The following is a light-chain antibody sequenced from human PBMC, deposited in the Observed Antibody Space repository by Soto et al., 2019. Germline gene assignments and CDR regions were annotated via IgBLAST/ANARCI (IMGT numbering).Light chain of an antibody. V-gene: IGKV3-11*01. CDR3: QQRLNWPLT. CDR2: DAS. Sequence: EIVWTQSPATLSLSPGDTATLSCRASQSVSSYLAWYQQKPGQAPSLLIYDASNRATGIPARFSGSGSGTDFTLTISSLEPEDFAVYYCQQRLNWPLTFGGGTKVDIK. CDR1: QSVSSY. J-gene: IGKJ4*01.